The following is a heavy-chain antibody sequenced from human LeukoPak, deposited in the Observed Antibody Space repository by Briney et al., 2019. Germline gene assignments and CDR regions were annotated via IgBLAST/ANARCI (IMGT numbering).Heavy chain of an antibody. D-gene: IGHD3-3*01. CDR2: ISYDGSNK. CDR3: ARETLRFLEDWFDP. V-gene: IGHV3-30*03. CDR1: GFTFSSYG. J-gene: IGHJ5*02. Sequence: SGGSLRLSCAASGFTFSSYGMHWVRQAPGKGLEWVAVISYDGSNKYYADSVKGRFTISRDNSKNTLYLQMNSLRAEDTAVYYCARETLRFLEDWFDPWGQGTLVTVSS.